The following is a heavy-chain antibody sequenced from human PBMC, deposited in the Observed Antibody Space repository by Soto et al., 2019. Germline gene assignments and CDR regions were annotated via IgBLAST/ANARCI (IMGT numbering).Heavy chain of an antibody. CDR1: GGSLGNYY. V-gene: IGHV4-59*01. CDR2: IYHSGNT. Sequence: TSETLSLTCSVSGGSLGNYYWSWIRQPPGKGLEWIGYIYHSGNTNHNPSFESRVTISVDTSKNQFSLKLSSVTAADTAVYYCARAHIWFGEFYGMDFWGQGTTVTVSS. CDR3: ARAHIWFGEFYGMDF. D-gene: IGHD3-10*01. J-gene: IGHJ6*02.